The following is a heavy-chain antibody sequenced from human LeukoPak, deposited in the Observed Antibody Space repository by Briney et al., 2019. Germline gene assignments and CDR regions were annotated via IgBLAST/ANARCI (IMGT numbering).Heavy chain of an antibody. Sequence: PSETLSLTCAVSGYSSSSGYYWGWIRQPPGKGLEWIGSIYHSGSTYYNPSLKSRVTISVYTSKNHFSLKLSSVTAADTAVYYCARHGLVETTYYYYYMDVWGKGTTVTVSS. CDR2: IYHSGST. CDR3: ARHGLVETTYYYYYMDV. D-gene: IGHD1-26*01. V-gene: IGHV4-38-2*01. J-gene: IGHJ6*03. CDR1: GYSSSSGYY.